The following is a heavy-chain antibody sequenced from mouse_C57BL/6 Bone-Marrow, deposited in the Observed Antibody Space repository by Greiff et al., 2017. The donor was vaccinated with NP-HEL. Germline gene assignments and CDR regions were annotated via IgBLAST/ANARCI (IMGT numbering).Heavy chain of an antibody. D-gene: IGHD3-2*02. CDR1: GYSFTDYN. CDR2: INPNYGTT. CDR3: AGTAQATRRDYYAMDY. V-gene: IGHV1-39*01. J-gene: IGHJ4*01. Sequence: EVQLVESGPELVKPGASVKISCKASGYSFTDYNMNWVKQSNGKSLEWIGVINPNYGTTSYNQKFKGKATLTVDQSSSTAYMQLNSLTSEDSAVYYCAGTAQATRRDYYAMDYWGQGTSVTVSS.